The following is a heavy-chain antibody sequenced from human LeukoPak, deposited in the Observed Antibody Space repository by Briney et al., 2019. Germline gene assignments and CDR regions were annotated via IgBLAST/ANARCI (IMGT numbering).Heavy chain of an antibody. CDR1: GYTFTSYG. V-gene: IGHV1-18*01. Sequence: ASLKVSCKASGYTFTSYGISWVRQAPGQRLEWMGWIRAYNGNTNYAQKLQGRVTMTTDTSTSTAYMELRSLRSEDTAVYYCARDNYAGANWFDPWGQGTLVTVSS. CDR3: ARDNYAGANWFDP. CDR2: IRAYNGNT. D-gene: IGHD1-7*01. J-gene: IGHJ5*02.